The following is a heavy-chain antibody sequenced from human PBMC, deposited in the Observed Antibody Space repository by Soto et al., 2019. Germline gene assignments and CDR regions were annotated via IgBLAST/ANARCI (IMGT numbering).Heavy chain of an antibody. V-gene: IGHV4-34*01. Sequence: QVQLQQWGAGLLKPSETLSLTCAVYGGSFSGYYWSWIRQPPGKGLAWSGEINHSGSTNYNPSLKSRVTISVDTSKNQFSLKLSSVTAADTAVYYCARGLAAAGRRGYFDYWGQGTLVTVSS. CDR3: ARGLAAAGRRGYFDY. CDR2: INHSGST. J-gene: IGHJ4*02. D-gene: IGHD6-13*01. CDR1: GGSFSGYY.